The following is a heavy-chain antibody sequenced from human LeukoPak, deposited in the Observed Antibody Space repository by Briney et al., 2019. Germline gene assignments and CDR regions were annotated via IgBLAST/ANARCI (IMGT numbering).Heavy chain of an antibody. J-gene: IGHJ4*02. Sequence: GGSLRLSCVASGFTFSNYGMHWVRQAPGKGLEWLAVISHDGNNKYYADSVRGRFTLSRDNSKNTLYLQMNSLRAEDTAVYYCAKSGLSSGWYPYDNWGQGALVTVSS. CDR1: GFTFSNYG. CDR3: AKSGLSSGWYPYDN. D-gene: IGHD6-19*01. V-gene: IGHV3-30*18. CDR2: ISHDGNNK.